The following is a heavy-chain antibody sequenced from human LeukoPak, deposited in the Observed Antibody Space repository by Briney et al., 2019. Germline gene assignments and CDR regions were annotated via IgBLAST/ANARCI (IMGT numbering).Heavy chain of an antibody. CDR3: ARRGDGGRSFDY. V-gene: IGHV3-21*04. J-gene: IGHJ4*02. Sequence: GGSLRLSCAASGFTFSSYSMNWVRQAPGKGLEWVSSISSSSNYIYYANSVKGRFTISRDNSKNTLYLQVNSLRAEDTAVYYCARRGDGGRSFDYWGQGTLVTVSS. CDR1: GFTFSSYS. D-gene: IGHD4-23*01. CDR2: ISSSSNYI.